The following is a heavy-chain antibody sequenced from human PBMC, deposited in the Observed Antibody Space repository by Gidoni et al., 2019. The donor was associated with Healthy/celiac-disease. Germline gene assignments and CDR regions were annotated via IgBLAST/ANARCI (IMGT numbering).Heavy chain of an antibody. Sequence: QVQLVQSGAEVKKPGSSAKVSCKASGGSFSSYAICWVRQAPGQGLDWMGGIIPIFGTANYAQKFQGRVTITAYKSTSTAYMELSSLRSEDTAVYYCARNCYREGYYYYGMDVWGQGTTVTVSS. CDR2: IIPIFGTA. D-gene: IGHD1-26*01. CDR3: ARNCYREGYYYYGMDV. CDR1: GGSFSSYA. V-gene: IGHV1-69*06. J-gene: IGHJ6*02.